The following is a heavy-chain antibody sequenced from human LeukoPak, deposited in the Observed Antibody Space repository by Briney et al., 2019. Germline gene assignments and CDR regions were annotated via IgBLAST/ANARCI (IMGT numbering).Heavy chain of an antibody. CDR3: AKDAGLIQPWLHFDY. Sequence: TGGSLRLSCAASGFTFSSYGMHWVRQAPGKGLEWVAVISYDGSNKYYADSVKGRFTISRDNSKNTLYLQMNSLRAEDTAVYYCAKDAGLIQPWLHFDYWGQGTLVTVSS. CDR2: ISYDGSNK. J-gene: IGHJ4*02. D-gene: IGHD5-18*01. CDR1: GFTFSSYG. V-gene: IGHV3-30*18.